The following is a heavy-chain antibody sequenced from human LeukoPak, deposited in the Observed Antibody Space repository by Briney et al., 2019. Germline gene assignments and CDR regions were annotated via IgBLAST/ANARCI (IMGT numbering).Heavy chain of an antibody. J-gene: IGHJ6*03. D-gene: IGHD3-10*01. CDR1: GYSFTSYW. Sequence: GESLKISCKGSGYSFTSYWIGWVRQMPGKGLKWMGIIYPGDSDARYSPSFQGQVTISADKSISTAYLQWSSLKASDTAVYYCASSIIRGGYYYYMDVWGKGTTVTVSS. CDR2: IYPGDSDA. CDR3: ASSIIRGGYYYYMDV. V-gene: IGHV5-51*01.